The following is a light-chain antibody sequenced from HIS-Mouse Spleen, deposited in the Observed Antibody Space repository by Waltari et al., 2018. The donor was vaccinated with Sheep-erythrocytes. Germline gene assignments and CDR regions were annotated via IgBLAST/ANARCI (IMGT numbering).Light chain of an antibody. Sequence: QSALTQPRSVSGSPGQSVTISCTGTSSDVGGYNYASWYQQHPGKAPKLMIYDVSKRTARVPDRFSGSKSGNTASLTISGLQADDEADYYCCSYAGSYNHVFATGTKVTVL. CDR3: CSYAGSYNHV. CDR1: SSDVGGYNY. J-gene: IGLJ1*01. CDR2: DVS. V-gene: IGLV2-11*01.